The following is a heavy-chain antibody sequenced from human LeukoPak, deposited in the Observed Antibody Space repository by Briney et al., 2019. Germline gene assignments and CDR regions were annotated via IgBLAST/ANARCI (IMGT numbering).Heavy chain of an antibody. CDR1: GSTFSTYT. J-gene: IGHJ6*03. Sequence: GGSLRLSCAASGSTFSTYTMNWVRQAPGKGLEWVSAISGTGGSTYYADSVKGRFTISRDNSKNTLYLQMNSLRAEDTAVYYCAKGGQQLVLRKDYYYYYMDVWGKGTTVTISS. CDR2: ISGTGGST. V-gene: IGHV3-23*01. CDR3: AKGGQQLVLRKDYYYYYMDV. D-gene: IGHD6-13*01.